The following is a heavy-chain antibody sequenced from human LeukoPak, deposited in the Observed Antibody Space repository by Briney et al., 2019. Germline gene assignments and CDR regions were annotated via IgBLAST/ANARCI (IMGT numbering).Heavy chain of an antibody. V-gene: IGHV1-24*01. CDR1: XYTLTXLX. CDR3: ATRSPNPHYYDTKNYYYYGMDV. D-gene: IGHD3-22*01. J-gene: IGHJ6*02. CDR2: FDPEDGET. Sequence: KVXCXVSXYTLTXLXMHWVRQAPGKGLEWMGGFDPEDGETIYAQKFQGRVTMTEDTSTDTAYMELSSLRSEDTAVYYCATRSPNPHYYDTKNYYYYGMDVWGQGTTVTVSS.